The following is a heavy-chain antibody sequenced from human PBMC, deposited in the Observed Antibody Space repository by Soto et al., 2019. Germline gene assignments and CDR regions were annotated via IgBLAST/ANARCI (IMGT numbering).Heavy chain of an antibody. Sequence: GALRLSCAASGFTFSSYGMHWVRQAPGKGLEWVAVISYDGSNKYYADSVKGRFTISRDNSKNTLYLQMNSLRAEDTAVYYCAKDRAVADYYFDYWGQGTLVTVS. CDR1: GFTFSSYG. CDR3: AKDRAVADYYFDY. D-gene: IGHD6-19*01. J-gene: IGHJ4*02. V-gene: IGHV3-30*18. CDR2: ISYDGSNK.